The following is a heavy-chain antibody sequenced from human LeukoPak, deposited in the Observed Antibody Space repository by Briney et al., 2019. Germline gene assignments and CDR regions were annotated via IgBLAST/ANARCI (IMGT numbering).Heavy chain of an antibody. CDR3: ARRRLVRAVDY. J-gene: IGHJ4*02. CDR2: INHSGST. Sequence: PSETLSLTCAVYGGSFSGYYWSWIRQPPGKGLEWIGEINHSGSTNYNPSLKSRVTISVDTSKNQFSLKLSSVTAADTAVYYCARRRLVRAVDYWGQGTLVTVSS. CDR1: GGSFSGYY. V-gene: IGHV4-34*01. D-gene: IGHD3-10*01.